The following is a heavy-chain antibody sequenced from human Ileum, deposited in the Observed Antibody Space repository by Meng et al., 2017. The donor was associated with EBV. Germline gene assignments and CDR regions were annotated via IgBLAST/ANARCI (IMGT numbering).Heavy chain of an antibody. D-gene: IGHD3-16*01. V-gene: IGHV4-4*02. CDR3: ARGVDYHWGY. Sequence: QVQLQVCGPGLGKPSGTLSLICAVSGGSINTDYWWSWVRQSPGEGLEGIGEIHHSGITNYNASLRSRVDMSIDKSKNQVSFNLRSATAADTAVYYCARGVDYHWGYWGQGSLVTVSS. CDR1: GGSINTDYW. J-gene: IGHJ4*02. CDR2: IHHSGIT.